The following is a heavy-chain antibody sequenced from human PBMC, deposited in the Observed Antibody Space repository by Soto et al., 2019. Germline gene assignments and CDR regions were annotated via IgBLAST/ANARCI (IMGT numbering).Heavy chain of an antibody. D-gene: IGHD3-22*01. CDR1: GFTLRNHG. CDR2: VSFDGRDE. V-gene: IGHV3-30*18. CDR3: AKLCRSLGFGSMRYFDSSDSDWYLDL. J-gene: IGHJ2*01. Sequence: QVQLVESGGGVVQPGRSLRLSCAVSGFTLRNHGMHWVRQSPGKGLEWVAVVSFDGRDEYYANSVKGRFTVSRDNSRNTVYLQMNSLKDEDMAVYYCAKLCRSLGFGSMRYFDSSDSDWYLDLWGRGTLVTVSS.